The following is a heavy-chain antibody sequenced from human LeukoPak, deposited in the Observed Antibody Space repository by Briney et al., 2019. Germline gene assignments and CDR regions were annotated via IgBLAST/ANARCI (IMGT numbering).Heavy chain of an antibody. D-gene: IGHD3-10*01. CDR2: IYTSGST. CDR3: ARDPPRGSLMSAFDI. V-gene: IGHV4-4*07. CDR1: GGSISSYY. J-gene: IGHJ3*02. Sequence: SETLSLTCTVSGGSISSYYWSWIRQPAGKGLEWIGRIYTSGSTNYNPSLKSRVTMSVDTSKNQFSLKLSSVTAADTAVYYCARDPPRGSLMSAFDIWAKGQWSPSLQ.